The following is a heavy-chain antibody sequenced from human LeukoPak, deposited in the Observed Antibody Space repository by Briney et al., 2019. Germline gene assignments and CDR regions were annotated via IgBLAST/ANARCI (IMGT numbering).Heavy chain of an antibody. V-gene: IGHV3-23*01. Sequence: GGSLRLSCAASGFTFSSYAMSWVRQAPGKGLEWVSAISGSGGGTYYADSVKGRFTISRDNSKNTLYLQMNSLRAEDTAVYYCAAPIGTCGGDCYYYYYYYGMDVWGQGTTVTVSS. CDR3: AAPIGTCGGDCYYYYYYYGMDV. CDR2: ISGSGGGT. J-gene: IGHJ6*02. CDR1: GFTFSSYA. D-gene: IGHD2-21*02.